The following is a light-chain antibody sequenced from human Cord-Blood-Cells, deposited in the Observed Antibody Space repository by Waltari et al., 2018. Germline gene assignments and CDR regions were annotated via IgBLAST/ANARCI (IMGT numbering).Light chain of an antibody. Sequence: QSALTQPASVSGSPGQSITISCTGTSSAVGGYNLVSWYQQHPGKAPKLMIYEVSNRPSGVSNRFSGSKSGNTASLTISGLQAEDEADYYCSSYTSSSTYVFGTGTKVTVL. CDR3: SSYTSSSTYV. CDR2: EVS. CDR1: SSAVGGYNL. V-gene: IGLV2-14*01. J-gene: IGLJ1*01.